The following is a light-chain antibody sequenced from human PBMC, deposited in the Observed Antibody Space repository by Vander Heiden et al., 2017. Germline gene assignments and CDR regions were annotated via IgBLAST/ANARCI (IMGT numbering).Light chain of an antibody. Sequence: DIQMTQSPSSLSASVGDRVTITGRASQSISSYLNWYQQKPGKAPKLLIYAASSFQSGVPSRFSGSGSGTDFTLTISSLQPEDFATYYCQQSDSTPLTFGGGTKVEIK. CDR1: QSISSY. CDR2: AAS. V-gene: IGKV1-39*01. CDR3: QQSDSTPLT. J-gene: IGKJ4*01.